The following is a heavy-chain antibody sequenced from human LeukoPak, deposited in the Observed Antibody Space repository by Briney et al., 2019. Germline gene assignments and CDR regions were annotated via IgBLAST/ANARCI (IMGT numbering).Heavy chain of an antibody. CDR3: ARGYSSSWYWFDP. CDR1: GGSISSYY. Sequence: SETLSLXCTVSGGSISSYYWSWIRLPPGKGLEWIGYIYYSGSTNYNPSLKSRVTISVDTSKNQFSLKLSSVTAADTAVYYCARGYSSSWYWFDPWGQGTLVTVSS. V-gene: IGHV4-59*01. D-gene: IGHD6-13*01. CDR2: IYYSGST. J-gene: IGHJ5*02.